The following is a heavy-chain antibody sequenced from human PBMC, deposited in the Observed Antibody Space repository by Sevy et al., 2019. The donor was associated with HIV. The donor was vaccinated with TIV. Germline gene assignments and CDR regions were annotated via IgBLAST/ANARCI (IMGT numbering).Heavy chain of an antibody. CDR1: GFTFSNAW. J-gene: IGHJ3*02. CDR2: IKSKTDGGTT. Sequence: GGSLILSCAASGFTFSNAWMSWVRQAPGKGLEWVGRIKSKTDGGTTDYAAPVKGRFTISRDDSKNTLYLQMNSLKTEDTAVYYCTTRVRGVIPYDAFDIWGQGTMVTVSS. D-gene: IGHD3-10*01. V-gene: IGHV3-15*01. CDR3: TTRVRGVIPYDAFDI.